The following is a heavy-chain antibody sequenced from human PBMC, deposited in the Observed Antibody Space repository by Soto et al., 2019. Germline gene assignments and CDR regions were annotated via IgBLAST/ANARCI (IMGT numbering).Heavy chain of an antibody. CDR2: IYYSGST. CDR1: GGSISSSDYS. Sequence: QVQLQESGPGLVKPSQTLSLTCTVSGGSISSSDYSWSWIRQPPGQSLEWIGYIYYSGSTYYNPSLKSRVTISVDTYKKQFALKLSAVTAADTAVYYCASDRGVTTSYGMDVWGQGTTVTVSS. D-gene: IGHD4-17*01. V-gene: IGHV4-30-4*01. CDR3: ASDRGVTTSYGMDV. J-gene: IGHJ6*02.